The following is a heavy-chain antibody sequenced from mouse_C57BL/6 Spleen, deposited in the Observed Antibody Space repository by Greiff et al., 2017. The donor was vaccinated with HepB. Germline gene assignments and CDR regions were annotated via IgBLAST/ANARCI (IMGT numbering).Heavy chain of an antibody. D-gene: IGHD1-1*01. Sequence: EVKLQESGPGLVKPSQSLSLTCSVTGYSITSGYYWNWIRQFPGNKLEWMGYISYDGSNNYNPSLKNRISITRDTSKNQFFLKLNSVTTEDTATYYCAREWDYGSSYAMDYWGQGTSVTVSS. J-gene: IGHJ4*01. V-gene: IGHV3-6*01. CDR3: AREWDYGSSYAMDY. CDR2: ISYDGSN. CDR1: GYSITSGYY.